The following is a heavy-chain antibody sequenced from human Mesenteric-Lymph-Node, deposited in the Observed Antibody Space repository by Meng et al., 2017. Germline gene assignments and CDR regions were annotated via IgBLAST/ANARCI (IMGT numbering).Heavy chain of an antibody. V-gene: IGHV3-30-3*01. CDR1: GVTFSSFS. CDR2: ISHNGAVI. J-gene: IGHJ3*02. CDR3: AKEFTDSHDPFDT. Sequence: QVQLVESGGGVAQPGTSLRRSCAASGVTFSSFSVHWVRQAPGKGLEWVAVISHNGAVIHYADSVKGRFTISRDNSRRTLFLQMSSLRPEDTALYYCAKEFTDSHDPFDTWGQGTTVTVSS.